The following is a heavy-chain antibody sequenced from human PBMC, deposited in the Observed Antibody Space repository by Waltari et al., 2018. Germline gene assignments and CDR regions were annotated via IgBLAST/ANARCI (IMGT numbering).Heavy chain of an antibody. CDR2: ISWNGGSL. Sequence: EVQLVEFGVDLVQPGRSLRLSCAASGFNFDDYAMHWVRHGPGQGLEWVSGISWNGGSLGYADSVKCRFTISRDNAKNSLFLQMNSLRVEDTASYYCAKVRVDRYYDSDGYGYGMDVWGQGTTVTVSS. V-gene: IGHV3-9*01. CDR1: GFNFDDYA. D-gene: IGHD3-22*01. CDR3: AKVRVDRYYDSDGYGYGMDV. J-gene: IGHJ6*02.